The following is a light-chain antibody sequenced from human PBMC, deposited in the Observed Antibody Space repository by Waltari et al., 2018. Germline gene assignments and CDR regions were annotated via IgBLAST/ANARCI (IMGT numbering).Light chain of an antibody. CDR2: DVS. CDR3: SSYITTNTLEL. V-gene: IGLV2-14*03. CDR1: SSDVGTYNY. Sequence: QSALTQPASGSGSPGQSITIPCTGTSSDVGTYNYVSWYQQHPGKAPKLLIYDVSYRPSGVSYRFSGSKSGNTASLTISGLQAEDEADYYCSSYITTNTLELFGGGTSLTVL. J-gene: IGLJ3*02.